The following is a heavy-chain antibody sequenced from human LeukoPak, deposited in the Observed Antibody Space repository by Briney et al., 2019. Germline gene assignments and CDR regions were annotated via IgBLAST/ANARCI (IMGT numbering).Heavy chain of an antibody. CDR2: ISYSGNT. CDR3: GRDRRATYYYDSSGYYSDF. Sequence: SETLSPTCTVSGGSISRGTYYWGWIRQPPGKGLQWIGSISYSGNTYSNPSLASRVTMSVDTSKNQFSLKLSSVTAADTAVYYCGRDRRATYYYDSSGYYSDFWGQGTLVTVSS. D-gene: IGHD3-22*01. CDR1: GGSISRGTYY. V-gene: IGHV4-39*07. J-gene: IGHJ4*02.